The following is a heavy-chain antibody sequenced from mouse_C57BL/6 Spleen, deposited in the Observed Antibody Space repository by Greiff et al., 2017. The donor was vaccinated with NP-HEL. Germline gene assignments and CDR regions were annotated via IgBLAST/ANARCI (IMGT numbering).Heavy chain of an antibody. J-gene: IGHJ4*01. V-gene: IGHV3-6*01. CDR1: GYSITSGYY. Sequence: EVQLVESGPGLVKPSQSLSLTCSVTGYSITSGYYWNWIRQFPGNKLEWMGYISYDGSNNYNPSLKNRISITRDTSKNQFFLKLNSVTTEDTATYYCAIIYYGEDYWGQGTSVTVSS. CDR2: ISYDGSN. CDR3: AIIYYGEDY.